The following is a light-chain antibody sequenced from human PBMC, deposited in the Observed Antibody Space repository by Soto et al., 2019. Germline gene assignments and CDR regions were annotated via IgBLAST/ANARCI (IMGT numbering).Light chain of an antibody. CDR3: QQYNNYWT. CDR1: QSISTW. J-gene: IGKJ1*01. CDR2: KAS. V-gene: IGKV1-5*03. Sequence: DIQMTQSPSTLSASVGDRVTITCRASQSISTWLAWYQQKPGKAPKLLIYKASSLESGVPSRFSGSGSGTEFTLTISSLQPDDFATYFCQQYNNYWTFGQGTKREIK.